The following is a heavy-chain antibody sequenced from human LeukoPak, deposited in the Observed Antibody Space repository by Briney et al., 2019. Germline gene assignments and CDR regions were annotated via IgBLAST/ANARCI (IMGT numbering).Heavy chain of an antibody. D-gene: IGHD4-17*01. CDR3: ARDDYGDYGLGRPDDY. CDR2: IIPILEIA. J-gene: IGHJ4*02. V-gene: IGHV1-69*04. Sequence: WASVKVSCKASGGTFSSYAFSWVRQAPGQGLEWMGRIIPILEIANYAQKFQGRVTITADRSTSTAYMELSSLRSEDTAVYYCARDDYGDYGLGRPDDYWGQGTLVTVSS. CDR1: GGTFSSYA.